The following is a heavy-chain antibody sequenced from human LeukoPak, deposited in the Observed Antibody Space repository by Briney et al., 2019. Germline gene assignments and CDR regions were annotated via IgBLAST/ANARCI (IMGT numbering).Heavy chain of an antibody. J-gene: IGHJ4*02. CDR2: IYYSGST. Sequence: TSETLSLTCTVSGGSISNSDYYWSWIRQHPGKGLEWIGYIYYSGSTYYNPSLKSRVSISVDTSKNQFSLKLSSVTAADTAVYYCATHIVGATNFDYWGQGTLVTVSS. D-gene: IGHD1-26*01. CDR3: ATHIVGATNFDY. CDR1: GGSISNSDYY. V-gene: IGHV4-31*03.